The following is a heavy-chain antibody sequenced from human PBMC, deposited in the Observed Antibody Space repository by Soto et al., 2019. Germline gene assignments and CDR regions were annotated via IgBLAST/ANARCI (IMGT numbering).Heavy chain of an antibody. CDR2: ISSSSSSM. D-gene: IGHD2-2*01. CDR1: GFTFSSYS. V-gene: IGHV3-48*01. Sequence: GALRISCAASGFTFSSYSLNWVRQAPGKGLEWVSYISSSSSSMYYADSVRGRFTISRDSAKNSLYLQMNSLRAEDTAVYYCTGYCSSASCHPLYWGQGTLVTVSS. J-gene: IGHJ4*02. CDR3: TGYCSSASCHPLY.